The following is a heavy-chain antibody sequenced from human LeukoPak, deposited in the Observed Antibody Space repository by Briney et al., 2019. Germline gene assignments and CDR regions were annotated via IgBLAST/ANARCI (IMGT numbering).Heavy chain of an antibody. CDR3: AASRWYFDV. CDR1: GGSFSGYS. CDR2: INHSGST. J-gene: IGHJ2*01. Sequence: SETLSLTCAVYGGSFSGYSWRWIRQPPGKRLEWIGEINHSGSTNYNPSLKSRVTISVDTSKNQFSLKLSSVTAADTAVYYCAASRWYFDVWGRGVVVAVSS. V-gene: IGHV4-34*01.